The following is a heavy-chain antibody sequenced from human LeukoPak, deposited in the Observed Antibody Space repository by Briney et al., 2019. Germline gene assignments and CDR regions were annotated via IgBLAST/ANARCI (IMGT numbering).Heavy chain of an antibody. D-gene: IGHD5-18*01. V-gene: IGHV4-30-4*01. CDR2: IYYSGST. Sequence: SETLSLTCTVSGGSISSGDYYWSWIRQPPGKGLEWIGYIYYSGSTYYNPSLKSRVTISVDTSKNQFSLKLSSVTAADTAVYYCARVGYRSEYFDYWGQGTLVTVSS. CDR1: GGSISSGDYY. J-gene: IGHJ4*02. CDR3: ARVGYRSEYFDY.